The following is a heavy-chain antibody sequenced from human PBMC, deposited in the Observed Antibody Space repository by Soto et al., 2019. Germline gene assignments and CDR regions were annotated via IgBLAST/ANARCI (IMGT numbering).Heavy chain of an antibody. D-gene: IGHD3-22*01. CDR3: ARDLPSRLHYYDSSGYITNWXDP. J-gene: IGHJ5*02. V-gene: IGHV3-21*01. Sequence: GGSLSLSCAASGVTFSSYSMNWVRQAPGKGLEWVSSISSSSSYIYYADSVKGRFTISRDNAKNSLYLQMNSLRAEDTAVYYCARDLPSRLHYYDSSGYITNWXDPWGQGTLVTVSS. CDR1: GVTFSSYS. CDR2: ISSSSSYI.